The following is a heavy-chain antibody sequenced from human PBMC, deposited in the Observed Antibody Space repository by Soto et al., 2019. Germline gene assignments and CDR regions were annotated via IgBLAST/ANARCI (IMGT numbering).Heavy chain of an antibody. Sequence: QVQLVESGGGVVQPGSFLRLSCAASGFSFKNYAFHWVRQAPGKGLEWVALISHNDEPKIFYADSVQGRFTISRDNFKNTVYLQMNSLRDEDTAVYHCARGVRAETYYIAFDYWGQGTQVTVFS. CDR1: GFSFKNYA. CDR3: ARGVRAETYYIAFDY. J-gene: IGHJ4*01. V-gene: IGHV3-30-3*01. D-gene: IGHD3-10*01. CDR2: ISHNDEPKI.